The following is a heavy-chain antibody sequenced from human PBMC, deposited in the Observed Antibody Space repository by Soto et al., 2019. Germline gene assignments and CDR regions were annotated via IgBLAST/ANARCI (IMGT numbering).Heavy chain of an antibody. CDR2: ISSRSATI. D-gene: IGHD1-1*01. V-gene: IGHV3-48*02. Sequence: TGGSLRLSCAASGFTFSSYSMNWVRQAPGKGLEWISYISSRSATIYYADSVKGRFTISRDNAKDSLYLQMSSLRDEDTAVYYCVISPLHRTGWVDGGLWGQGTLVTVSS. J-gene: IGHJ1*01. CDR3: VISPLHRTGWVDGGL. CDR1: GFTFSSYS.